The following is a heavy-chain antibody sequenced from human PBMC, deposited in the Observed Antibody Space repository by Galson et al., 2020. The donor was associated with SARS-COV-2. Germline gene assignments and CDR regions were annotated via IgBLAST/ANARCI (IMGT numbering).Heavy chain of an antibody. D-gene: IGHD3-3*01. CDR1: GFTFSNYW. Sequence: GGSLRLSCVTSGFTFSNYWMSWVRQAPGKGLEWVANIKEDGSQKYSVDSVKGRFTISRDNAKNSLYLQMSFLWAEDTGIYYCARAKQRVDHEDLEHWGQGTLVTVSS. V-gene: IGHV3-7*01. J-gene: IGHJ1*01. CDR3: ARAKQRVDHEDLEH. CDR2: IKEDGSQK.